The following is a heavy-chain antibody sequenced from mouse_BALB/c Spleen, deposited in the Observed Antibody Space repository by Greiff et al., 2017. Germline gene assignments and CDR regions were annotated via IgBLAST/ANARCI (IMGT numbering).Heavy chain of an antibody. CDR2: INPSSGYT. CDR1: GYTFTSYT. V-gene: IGHV1-4*01. J-gene: IGHJ2*01. Sequence: VKLMESGAELARPGASVKMSCKASGYTFTSYTMHWVKQRPGQGLEWIGYINPSSGYTNYNQKFKDKATLTADKSSSTAYMQLSSLTSEDSAVYYCARGGTHFDYWGQGTTLTVSS. D-gene: IGHD3-3*01. CDR3: ARGGTHFDY.